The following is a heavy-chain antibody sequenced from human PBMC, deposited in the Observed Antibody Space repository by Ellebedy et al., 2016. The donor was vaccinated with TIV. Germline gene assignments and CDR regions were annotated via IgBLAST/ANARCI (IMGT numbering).Heavy chain of an antibody. D-gene: IGHD3-10*01. J-gene: IGHJ3*01. V-gene: IGHV1-18*01. CDR1: VYTFSSYV. CDR3: ARGTDYYGSGSL. CDR2: ISAYNGNT. Sequence: AASVKVSCKASVYTFSSYVITWLRQPPGQGLEWMGWISAYNGNTNYIQKLQGRVTMTTDTSTSTASMELRNLRSDDTAVYYCARGTDYYGSGSLWGQGTMVTVSS.